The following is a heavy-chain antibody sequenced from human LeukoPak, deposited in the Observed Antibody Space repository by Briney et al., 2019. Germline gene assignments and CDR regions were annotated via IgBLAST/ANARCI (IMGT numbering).Heavy chain of an antibody. CDR3: GRYDYGDYD. J-gene: IGHJ4*02. Sequence: GGSLRLSCAASGFTFSSYVMTWVRQAPGKGLEWVSGISGSGSASHADSVKGRFTISRDNSKNTLYLQMNSLRAEDTAVYYCGRYDYGDYDRGQGTLVTVSS. V-gene: IGHV3-23*01. CDR1: GFTFSSYV. CDR2: ISGSGSA. D-gene: IGHD4-17*01.